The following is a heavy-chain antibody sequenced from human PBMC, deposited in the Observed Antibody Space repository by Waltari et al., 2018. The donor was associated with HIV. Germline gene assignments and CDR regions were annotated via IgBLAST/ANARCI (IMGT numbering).Heavy chain of an antibody. Sequence: QITLKESGPELVKPTQTLTLPCTFPGFSPITSAMGVGWIRPPPGKALERLALIYWNDNKHYSPSLRGRLTITKDTSKNQVVLTIIDMDPVDTGTYYCTHSSMDQDFWSGYPPLDYWGQGTLVTVSS. J-gene: IGHJ4*02. CDR1: GFSPITSAMG. D-gene: IGHD3-3*01. CDR3: THSSMDQDFWSGYPPLDY. V-gene: IGHV2-5*01. CDR2: IYWNDNK.